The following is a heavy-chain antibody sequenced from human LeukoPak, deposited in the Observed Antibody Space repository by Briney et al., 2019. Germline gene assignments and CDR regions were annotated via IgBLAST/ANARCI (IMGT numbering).Heavy chain of an antibody. D-gene: IGHD6-6*01. J-gene: IGHJ4*02. CDR2: INQDGSEK. CDR3: AKSHAALDC. Sequence: PGGSLRLSCAASGFTLSSNWMSWVRQAPGKGLEWVASINQDGSEKEYVDSVKGRFSISRDNARNSVSLQMNSLRGEDTAVYYCAKSHAALDCRGQGTLVTVSS. CDR1: GFTLSSNW. V-gene: IGHV3-7*02.